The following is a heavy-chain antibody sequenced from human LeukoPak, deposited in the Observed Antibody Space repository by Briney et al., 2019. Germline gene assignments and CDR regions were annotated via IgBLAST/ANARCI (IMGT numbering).Heavy chain of an antibody. J-gene: IGHJ4*02. Sequence: SETLSLTCTVSGASISSSSYYWGWIRQPPGKGLEWIGSIYYSGSTYYNPSLKSRVTMSVDTSKNQFSLKLSSVTAADTAVYYCAREGGDYGYYFDYWGQGTLVTVSS. CDR3: AREGGDYGYYFDY. V-gene: IGHV4-39*07. CDR1: GASISSSSYY. CDR2: IYYSGST. D-gene: IGHD4-17*01.